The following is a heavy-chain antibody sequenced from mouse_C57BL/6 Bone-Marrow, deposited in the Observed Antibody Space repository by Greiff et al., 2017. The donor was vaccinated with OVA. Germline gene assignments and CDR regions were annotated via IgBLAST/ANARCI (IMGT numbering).Heavy chain of an antibody. CDR1: GYAFSSSW. D-gene: IGHD1-1*01. CDR2: IYPGDGDT. V-gene: IGHV1-82*01. Sequence: QVQLQQSGPELVKPGASVKLSCKASGYAFSSSWMNWVKQRPGKGLEWIGRIYPGDGDTYYNGKFKGQATLTADKSSSTAYMQLSSLTSEDSAVYIGARYTTVVAHYFDYWGQGTTLTVSS. CDR3: ARYTTVVAHYFDY. J-gene: IGHJ2*01.